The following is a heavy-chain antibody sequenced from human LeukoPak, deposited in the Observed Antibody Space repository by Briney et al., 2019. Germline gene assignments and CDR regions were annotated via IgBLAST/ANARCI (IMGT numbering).Heavy chain of an antibody. CDR2: ITTRSTTK. J-gene: IGHJ4*02. V-gene: IGHV3-48*01. Sequence: GGSLRLSCGASGFNFSGFAMNWARQAPGKGLEWVAYITTRSTTKLYADSVKGRFTLSRDNGKNSVYLQMDSLRAEDTATYYCTRGTGDYWGQGTRVTVSS. CDR3: TRGTGDY. CDR1: GFNFSGFA.